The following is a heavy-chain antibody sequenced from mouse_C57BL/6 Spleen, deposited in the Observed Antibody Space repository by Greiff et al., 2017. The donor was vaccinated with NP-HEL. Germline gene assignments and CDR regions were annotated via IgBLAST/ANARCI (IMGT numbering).Heavy chain of an antibody. Sequence: EVQLQQSGPELVKPGASVKMSCKASGYTFTDYNMHWVKQSHGKSLEWIGYINPNNGGTSYNQKFKGKATLTVNKSSSTAYMELRSLTSEDSAVYYCARECLLSYYFDYWGQGTTLTVSS. CDR2: INPNNGGT. CDR1: GYTFTDYN. V-gene: IGHV1-22*01. D-gene: IGHD2-10*01. CDR3: ARECLLSYYFDY. J-gene: IGHJ2*01.